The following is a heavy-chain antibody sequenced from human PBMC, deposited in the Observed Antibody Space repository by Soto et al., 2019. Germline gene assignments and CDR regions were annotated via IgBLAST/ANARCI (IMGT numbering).Heavy chain of an antibody. J-gene: IGHJ4*02. V-gene: IGHV4-34*01. CDR1: GGSFSGYY. D-gene: IGHD2-15*01. CDR3: ANELGYCSGGSCYGFDY. Sequence: SETLSLTCAVYGGSFSGYYWSWIRQPPGKGLEWIGEINHSGSTNYNPSLKSRVTISVDTSKNQFSLKLSSVTAADTAVYYCANELGYCSGGSCYGFDYWGQGTLVTVSS. CDR2: INHSGST.